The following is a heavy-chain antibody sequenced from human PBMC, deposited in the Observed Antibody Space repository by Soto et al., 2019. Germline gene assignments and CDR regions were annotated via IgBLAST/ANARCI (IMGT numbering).Heavy chain of an antibody. CDR2: IYYSGST. J-gene: IGHJ4*02. Sequence: SSETLSLTCTVAGDSISSRSYYWGWIRQPPGKGLEWIGSIYYSGSTYNNPSLRSRVSMSIDTSKDQFSLKLKSVTAADTALYFCARPRTSVVTQAYFDVWGRGSLVTVSS. D-gene: IGHD2-21*02. V-gene: IGHV4-39*01. CDR3: ARPRTSVVTQAYFDV. CDR1: GDSISSRSYY.